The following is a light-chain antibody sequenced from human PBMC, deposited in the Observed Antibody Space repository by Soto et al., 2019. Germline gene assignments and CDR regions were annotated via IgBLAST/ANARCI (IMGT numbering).Light chain of an antibody. CDR1: QSVFYSSNNKNY. J-gene: IGKJ4*01. Sequence: DIVMTQSPDSLALSLGERATINCNSSQSVFYSSNNKNYLTWYQQKAGQPPKMLIYWTSTRASGAPNRFSGSGSATDFTITISSLQAEDVAVYFCQQYYSALTFGGGTKVEIK. V-gene: IGKV4-1*01. CDR3: QQYYSALT. CDR2: WTS.